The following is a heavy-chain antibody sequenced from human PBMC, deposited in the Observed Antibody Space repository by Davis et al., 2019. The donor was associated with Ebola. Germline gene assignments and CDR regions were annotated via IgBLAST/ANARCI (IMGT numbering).Heavy chain of an antibody. J-gene: IGHJ3*02. CDR1: GFTFSSYS. CDR3: ARAKTGEYDYVWGSYRSYDAFDI. D-gene: IGHD3-16*02. Sequence: GESLKISCAASGFTFSSYSMNWVRQAPGKGLEWVSSISSSSSYIYYADSVKGRFTISRDNAKNSLYLQMNSLRAEDTAVYYCARAKTGEYDYVWGSYRSYDAFDIWGQGTMVTVSS. V-gene: IGHV3-21*01. CDR2: ISSSSSYI.